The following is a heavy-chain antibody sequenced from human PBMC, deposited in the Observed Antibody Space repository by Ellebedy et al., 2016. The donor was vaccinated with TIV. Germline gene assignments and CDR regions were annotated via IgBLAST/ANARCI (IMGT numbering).Heavy chain of an antibody. Sequence: MPGGSLRLSCTVSGGSISSYYWSWIRQPPGKGLEWIGYIYYSGSTNYNPSLKSRVTISVDTSKNQFSLKLSSVTAADTAVYYCARESAGKEYYYYGMDVWGQGTTVTVSS. J-gene: IGHJ6*02. V-gene: IGHV4-59*01. CDR2: IYYSGST. D-gene: IGHD6-13*01. CDR1: GGSISSYY. CDR3: ARESAGKEYYYYGMDV.